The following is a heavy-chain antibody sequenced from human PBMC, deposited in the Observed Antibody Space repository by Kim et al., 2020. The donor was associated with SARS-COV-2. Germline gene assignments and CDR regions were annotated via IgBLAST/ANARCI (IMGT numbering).Heavy chain of an antibody. D-gene: IGHD3-10*01. CDR1: GYTFTSYG. CDR3: ARDAPYYYGSGSYYMDDAFDI. J-gene: IGHJ3*02. CDR2: ISAYNGNT. Sequence: ASVKVSCKASGYTFTSYGISWVRQAPGQGLEWMGWISAYNGNTNYAQKLQGRVTMTTDTSTSTAYMELRSLRSDDTAVYYCARDAPYYYGSGSYYMDDAFDIWGQGTMVTVSS. V-gene: IGHV1-18*01.